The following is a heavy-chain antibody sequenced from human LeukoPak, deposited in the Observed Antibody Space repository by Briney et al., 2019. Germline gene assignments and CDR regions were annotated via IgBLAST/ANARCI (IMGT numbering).Heavy chain of an antibody. J-gene: IGHJ4*02. D-gene: IGHD3-3*01. CDR2: IFYTGTT. CDR1: GGFIRSHY. CDR3: ARADDAYDFWSGYPMYYFDY. V-gene: IGHV4-59*11. Sequence: SETLSLTCTVSGGFIRSHYWNWVRQPPGKALEWIGYIFYTGTTNYNPSLKSRVTISVDTSKNQFSLKLSSVTAADTAVYYCARADDAYDFWSGYPMYYFDYWGQGTLVTVSS.